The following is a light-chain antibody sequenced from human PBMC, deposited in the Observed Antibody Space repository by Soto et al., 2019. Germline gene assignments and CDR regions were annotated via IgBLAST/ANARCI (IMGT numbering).Light chain of an antibody. V-gene: IGKV4-1*01. CDR1: PCHLYNSNSKSW. CDR2: WAS. Sequence: IVMTKAHITRSVARRVGTESRSRWRPCHLYNSNSKSWLAWYQQKPGQPPKVLIYWASTRESGVPDRFSGSGSRTAFTLSLSSLQAEHVAVYSCQQYSSATPTFGGGTKVDIK. J-gene: IGKJ4*01. CDR3: QQYSSATPT.